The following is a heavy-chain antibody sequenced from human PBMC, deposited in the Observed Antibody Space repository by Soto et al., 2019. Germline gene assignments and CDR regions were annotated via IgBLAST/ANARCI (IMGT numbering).Heavy chain of an antibody. J-gene: IGHJ4*02. Sequence: PSETLSLTCAVSGGSISSGGYSWSWIRQPPGKCLEWIGYIYHSGSTYYNPSLKSRVTISVDRSKNQFSLKLSSVTAADTAVYYCARARDDYGIFDYWSQGTLVTVYS. CDR2: IYHSGST. V-gene: IGHV4-30-2*01. CDR1: GGSISSGGYS. D-gene: IGHD4-17*01. CDR3: ARARDDYGIFDY.